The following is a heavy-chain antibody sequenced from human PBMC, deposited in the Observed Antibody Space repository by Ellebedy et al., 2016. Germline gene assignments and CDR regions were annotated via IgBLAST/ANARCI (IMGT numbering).Heavy chain of an antibody. CDR3: ARDRFSVVVVAATVDY. V-gene: IGHV1-2*02. Sequence: ASVKVSCXASGYTFTGYYMHWVRQAPGQGLEWMGWINPNSGGTNYAQKFQGRVTMTRDTSISTAYMELSRLRSYDTAVYYCARDRFSVVVVAATVDYWGQGTLVTVSS. J-gene: IGHJ4*02. CDR2: INPNSGGT. CDR1: GYTFTGYY. D-gene: IGHD2-15*01.